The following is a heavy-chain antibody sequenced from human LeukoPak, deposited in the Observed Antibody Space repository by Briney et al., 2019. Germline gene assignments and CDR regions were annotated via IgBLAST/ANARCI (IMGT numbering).Heavy chain of an antibody. CDR3: AREAAVAGMGNWFDP. V-gene: IGHV3-74*01. CDR1: GFTFSSYW. CDR2: INSDGSST. J-gene: IGHJ5*02. Sequence: PGGSLRLSCAASGFTFSSYWMHWVRQAPGKGLVWVSRINSDGSSTSYADSVKGRFTISRDNAKNTLYLQMNSLRAEDTAVYYCAREAAVAGMGNWFDPWGQGTLVTVSS. D-gene: IGHD6-19*01.